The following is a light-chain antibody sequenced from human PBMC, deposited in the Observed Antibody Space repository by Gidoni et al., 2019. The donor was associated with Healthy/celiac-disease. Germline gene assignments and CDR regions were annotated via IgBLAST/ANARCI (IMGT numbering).Light chain of an antibody. J-gene: IGKJ4*01. Sequence: DIQITQSPSSLSASVGDRVTITCRASQSISSYLNWYQQKPGKAPKLLIYAASSLQSGVPSRFSGSGSGTDFTLTISSLQTEDVATYYCKQSYSTPLTFGGGTKVEIK. V-gene: IGKV1-39*01. CDR2: AAS. CDR3: KQSYSTPLT. CDR1: QSISSY.